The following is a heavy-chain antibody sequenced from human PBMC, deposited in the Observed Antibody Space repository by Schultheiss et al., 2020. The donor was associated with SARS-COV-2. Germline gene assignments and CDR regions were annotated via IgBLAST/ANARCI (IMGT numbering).Heavy chain of an antibody. V-gene: IGHV3-15*01. Sequence: GGSLRLSCAASGFTFSNAWMSWVRQAPGKGLEWVGRIKSKTDGGTTDYAAPVKGRFTISRDDSKNTLYLQMNSLRAEDTAVYYCARDGRTMGGSGSYWGQGTLVTVSS. D-gene: IGHD3-10*01. J-gene: IGHJ4*02. CDR2: IKSKTDGGTT. CDR3: ARDGRTMGGSGSY. CDR1: GFTFSNAW.